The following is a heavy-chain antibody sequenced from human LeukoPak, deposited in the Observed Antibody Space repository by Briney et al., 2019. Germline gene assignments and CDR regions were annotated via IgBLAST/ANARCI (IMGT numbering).Heavy chain of an antibody. V-gene: IGHV3-20*04. J-gene: IGHJ4*02. D-gene: IGHD3-10*01. CDR2: IDRNGDST. CDR1: GFTFDDYG. Sequence: GGSLRLSCAASGFTFDDYGMSWVRQAPGKGLEWVSGIDRNGDSTGYADSVEGRFTISRDNAKNSLYLQMNSLRAEDTAVYYCAKAEKPYYGSGKFDYWGQGTLVTVSS. CDR3: AKAEKPYYGSGKFDY.